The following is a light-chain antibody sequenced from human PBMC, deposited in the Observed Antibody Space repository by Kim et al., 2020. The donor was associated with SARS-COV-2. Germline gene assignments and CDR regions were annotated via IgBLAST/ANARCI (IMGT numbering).Light chain of an antibody. Sequence: SVKLTCTLSSGHSSYAIAWHQQQPEKGPRYLMKLNSDGSHSKGDGIPDRFSGSSSGAERYLTISSLQSEDEADYYCQTWGTGIPVFGGGTQLTVL. CDR3: QTWGTGIPV. CDR1: SGHSSYA. J-gene: IGLJ3*02. CDR2: LNSDGSH. V-gene: IGLV4-69*01.